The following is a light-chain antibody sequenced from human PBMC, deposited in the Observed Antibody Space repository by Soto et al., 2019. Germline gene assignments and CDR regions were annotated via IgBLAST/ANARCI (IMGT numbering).Light chain of an antibody. Sequence: QSALTQPASVSGSPGQSITISCTGTSSDVGTYNYVSWYQHHPGKAPKLIIYEVSNRPSGVSNRFSGSKSGSTASLTISGLQAEDEVDYHCTSYTRDTALVFGPGTKVTVL. J-gene: IGLJ1*01. V-gene: IGLV2-14*01. CDR1: SSDVGTYNY. CDR2: EVS. CDR3: TSYTRDTALV.